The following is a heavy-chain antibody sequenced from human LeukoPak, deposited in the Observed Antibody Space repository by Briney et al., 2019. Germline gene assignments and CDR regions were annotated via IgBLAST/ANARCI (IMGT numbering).Heavy chain of an antibody. CDR3: ARAGSYVWGSYRSHYYYYYMDV. CDR2: INWNGGST. CDR1: GFTFGDYG. V-gene: IGHV3-20*04. Sequence: PGGSLRLSCAASGFTFGDYGMSWVRQAPGKGLEWVSGINWNGGSTGYADSVKGRFTISRDNAKNSLYLQMNSLRAEDTALYYCARAGSYVWGSYRSHYYYYYMDVWGKGTTVTVSS. J-gene: IGHJ6*03. D-gene: IGHD3-16*02.